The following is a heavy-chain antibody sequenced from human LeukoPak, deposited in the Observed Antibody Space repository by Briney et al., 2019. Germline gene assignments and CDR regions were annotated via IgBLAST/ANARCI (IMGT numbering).Heavy chain of an antibody. D-gene: IGHD2-21*02. V-gene: IGHV3-48*03. CDR2: ISSSGSTI. CDR3: ATLRYCGGDCYSAHFDY. J-gene: IGHJ4*02. Sequence: GGSLRLSCAASGFTFSSYEMSWVRQAPGKGLEWVSYISSSGSTIYYADSVKGRFTISRDNAKNSLYLQMNSLRAEDTAVYYCATLRYCGGDCYSAHFDYWGQGTPVTVSS. CDR1: GFTFSSYE.